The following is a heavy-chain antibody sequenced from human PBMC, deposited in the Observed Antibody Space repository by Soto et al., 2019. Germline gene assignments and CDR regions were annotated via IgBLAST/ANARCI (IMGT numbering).Heavy chain of an antibody. D-gene: IGHD2-8*01. V-gene: IGHV4-31*03. J-gene: IGHJ6*02. CDR2: IYYSGST. CDR3: ARDGHNDIDGGMDV. CDR1: GGSISSSSYY. Sequence: QVQLQESGPGLVKPSQTMSLTCTVSGGSISSSSYYWSWIRQHPGKGLEWIGYIYYSGSTYYNPSLKSRVTISVDTSKNQFSLKLSSVTTADTAVYYCARDGHNDIDGGMDVWGQGTTVTVSS.